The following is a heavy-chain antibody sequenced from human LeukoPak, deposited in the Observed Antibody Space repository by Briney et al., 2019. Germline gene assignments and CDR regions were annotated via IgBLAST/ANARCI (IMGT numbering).Heavy chain of an antibody. CDR3: ARYVDTAMEFDY. CDR1: AGSISSSSYS. Sequence: PSETLSLTCTVSAGSISSSSYSWGWIRQPPGKGLEWIGYIYYSGSTNYNPSLKSRVTISVDTSKNQFSLKLSSVTAADTAVYYCARYVDTAMEFDYWGQGTLVTVSS. V-gene: IGHV4-61*05. D-gene: IGHD5-18*01. J-gene: IGHJ4*02. CDR2: IYYSGST.